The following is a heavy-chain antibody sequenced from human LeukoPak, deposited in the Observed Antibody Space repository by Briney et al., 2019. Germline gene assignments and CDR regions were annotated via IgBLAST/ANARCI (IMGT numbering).Heavy chain of an antibody. Sequence: TGGSLRLSCAASGFTFSDYARHWVRQAPGKGLEWVAVISRQGDIQYYAGSVKGRFTISRDDSKNTLFLQMYSLRAEDTAVYYCARDMFRGPPDFFDYWGQGTRVTVSS. J-gene: IGHJ4*02. CDR2: ISRQGDIQ. CDR3: ARDMFRGPPDFFDY. CDR1: GFTFSDYA. V-gene: IGHV3-30*04. D-gene: IGHD3-10*02.